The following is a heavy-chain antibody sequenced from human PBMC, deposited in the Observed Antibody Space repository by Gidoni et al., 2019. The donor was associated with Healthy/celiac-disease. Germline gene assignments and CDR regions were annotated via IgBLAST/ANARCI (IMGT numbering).Heavy chain of an antibody. CDR3: ARDVRDILTGYFHYYYYGMDV. CDR1: GFTFSSYE. Sequence: EVQLVESGGGLVQPGGSLRLSCAASGFTFSSYEMNWVRQAPGKGLEWVSYISSSGSTIYYADSVKGRFTISRDNAKNSLYLQMNSLRAEDTAVYYCARDVRDILTGYFHYYYYGMDVWGQGTTVTVSS. CDR2: ISSSGSTI. V-gene: IGHV3-48*03. J-gene: IGHJ6*02. D-gene: IGHD3-9*01.